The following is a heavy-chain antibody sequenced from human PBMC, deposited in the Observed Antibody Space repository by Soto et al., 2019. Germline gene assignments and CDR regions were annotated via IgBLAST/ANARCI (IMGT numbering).Heavy chain of an antibody. CDR3: ARDHPGRSYYHY. D-gene: IGHD3-10*01. CDR2: INQDGSEK. Sequence: GGSLRLSCAASGFTFSSYWMSWVRQAPGKGLEWVARINQDGSEKYYVDSVKGRFTISRDNAKNSLYLQMNSLRAEDTAVYYCARDHPGRSYYHYWGPGTLVTVSS. J-gene: IGHJ4*02. CDR1: GFTFSSYW. V-gene: IGHV3-7*03.